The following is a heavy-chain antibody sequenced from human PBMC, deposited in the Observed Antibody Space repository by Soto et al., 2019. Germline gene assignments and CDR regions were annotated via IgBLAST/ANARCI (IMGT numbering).Heavy chain of an antibody. D-gene: IGHD2-8*01. J-gene: IGHJ4*02. V-gene: IGHV4-4*02. Sequence: SETLSLTCAVSRVSISSGNWWTWVRQTPQRGLEYIGEIFHDGTANYYPSFERRVAISVDTSKNQFSLKLTSVTAADTAIYFCARLVYDTRLNYMYFDFWVQGALVTVSS. CDR2: IFHDGTA. CDR3: ARLVYDTRLNYMYFDF. CDR1: RVSISSGNW.